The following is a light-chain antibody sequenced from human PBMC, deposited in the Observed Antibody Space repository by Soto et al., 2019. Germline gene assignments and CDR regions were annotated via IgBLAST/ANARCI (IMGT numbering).Light chain of an antibody. Sequence: EIVMTQSPATLSVSPGEVASLSCRASQSVGSNLAWYQQIPGQSPRLLMYEASTRAPGIPDRFSGSGSESEFTLTISSLQSKDFALYYCQQYDSWPLTFGGGTKVEIK. CDR2: EAS. CDR3: QQYDSWPLT. V-gene: IGKV3D-15*01. CDR1: QSVGSN. J-gene: IGKJ4*01.